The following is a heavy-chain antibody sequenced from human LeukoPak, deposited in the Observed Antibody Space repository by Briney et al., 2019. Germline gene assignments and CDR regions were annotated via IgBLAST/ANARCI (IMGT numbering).Heavy chain of an antibody. V-gene: IGHV1-18*01. CDR3: ARASIAARLGLVDY. CDR1: GYTFTSYG. CDR2: ISAYNGNI. Sequence: ASVKVSCKASGYTFTSYGISWVRQAPGQGLEWMGWISAYNGNINYAQKLQGRVTMTTDTSTSTAYMELRSLRSDDTAVYYCARASIAARLGLVDYWGQGTLVTVSS. J-gene: IGHJ4*02. D-gene: IGHD6-6*01.